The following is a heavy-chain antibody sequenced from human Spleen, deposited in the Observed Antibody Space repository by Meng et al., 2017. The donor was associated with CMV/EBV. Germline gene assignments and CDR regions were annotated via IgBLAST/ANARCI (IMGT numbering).Heavy chain of an antibody. Sequence: ASVKVSCKASGYTFTSYYMHWVRQAPGQGLEWMGIINPSGGGTSYAQRFQGRVTMTRDTSTSTVYMELSSLRSEDTAVFYCARDRRLGTTSYFDSWGQGALVTVSS. V-gene: IGHV1-46*01. CDR3: ARDRRLGTTSYFDS. CDR2: INPSGGGT. D-gene: IGHD1-26*01. J-gene: IGHJ4*02. CDR1: GYTFTSYY.